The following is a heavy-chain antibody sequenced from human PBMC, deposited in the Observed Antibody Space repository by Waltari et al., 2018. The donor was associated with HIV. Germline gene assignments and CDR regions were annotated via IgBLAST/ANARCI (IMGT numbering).Heavy chain of an antibody. CDR1: GGSISSSSYY. CDR3: ARLFQETDAFDI. Sequence: QLQLQESAPGLVKPSETLSLTCTVSGGSISSSSYYCGWIRQLPGKGLEWIGSIYYSGSTYYNPSLKSRVTISVDTSKNQFSLKLSSVTAADTAVYYCARLFQETDAFDIWGQGTMVTVSS. J-gene: IGHJ3*02. CDR2: IYYSGST. V-gene: IGHV4-39*01.